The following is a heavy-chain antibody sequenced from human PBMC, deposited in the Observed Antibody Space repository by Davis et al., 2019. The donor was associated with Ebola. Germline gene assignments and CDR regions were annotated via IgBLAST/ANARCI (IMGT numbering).Heavy chain of an antibody. D-gene: IGHD3-3*01. CDR2: TYYNSKWYN. J-gene: IGHJ3*01. CDR3: ARGFFRDGFDV. CDR1: GDSFSGNIPA. V-gene: IGHV6-1*01. Sequence: HSQTLSLTCAISGDSFSGNIPAWNWIRQSPSRGLEWLGRTYYNSKWYNDYAVSVKSRITINPDTSKNQFSLHLNSVTPGDTAVYFCARGFFRDGFDVWGQGTVITVSS.